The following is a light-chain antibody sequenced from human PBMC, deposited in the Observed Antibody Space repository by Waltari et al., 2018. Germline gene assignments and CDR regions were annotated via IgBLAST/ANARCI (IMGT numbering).Light chain of an antibody. V-gene: IGKV4-1*01. CDR3: QQYYSSPPAWT. J-gene: IGKJ1*01. CDR2: WAS. CDR1: QIILDSSNKRNY. Sequence: DIVMTQSPDSLAVSLGERATIKCKSSQIILDSSNKRNYLGGYQHKPGQPPKLLIYWASTREFGVPDRCSGSGSGTDFTLTINSLQPEDVAVYYCQQYYSSPPAWTFGQGTKVEIK.